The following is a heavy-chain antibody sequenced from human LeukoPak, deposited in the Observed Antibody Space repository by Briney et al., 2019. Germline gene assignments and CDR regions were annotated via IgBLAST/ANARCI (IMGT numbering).Heavy chain of an antibody. V-gene: IGHV4-34*01. Sequence: PSETLFLTCAVYGGSFSDYWYAWIRQPPGKGLEWIGSIYYSGSTYYNPSLKSRVTISVDTSKNQFSLKLSSVTAADTAVYYCARGLSELWDITIFLGYFDYWGQGTLVTVSS. D-gene: IGHD3-3*01. CDR1: GGSFSDYW. CDR2: IYYSGST. CDR3: ARGLSELWDITIFLGYFDY. J-gene: IGHJ4*02.